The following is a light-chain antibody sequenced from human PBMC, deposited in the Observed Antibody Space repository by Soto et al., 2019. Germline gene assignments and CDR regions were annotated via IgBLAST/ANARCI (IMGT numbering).Light chain of an antibody. CDR3: CSYVGSYTSYV. V-gene: IGLV2-11*01. CDR2: DVT. Sequence: QSALTQPRSVSGSPGQSVTISCTGTSSDVGTYNFVSWYQQHPGKAPKFMIYDVTKRPSGVPDRFSGSKSGNTASLTISGLQAEDEADYYCCSYVGSYTSYVFGTGTKSPS. J-gene: IGLJ1*01. CDR1: SSDVGTYNF.